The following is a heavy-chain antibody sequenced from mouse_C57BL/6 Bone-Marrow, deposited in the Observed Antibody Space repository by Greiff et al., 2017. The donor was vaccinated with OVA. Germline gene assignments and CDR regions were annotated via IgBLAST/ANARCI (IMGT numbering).Heavy chain of an antibody. J-gene: IGHJ2*01. D-gene: IGHD2-4*01. CDR3: AREWDYGGN. V-gene: IGHV3-6*01. CDR2: ISYDGSN. Sequence: EVKLQESGPGLVKPSQSLSLTCSVTGYSITSGYYWNWIRQFPGNKLEWMGYISYDGSNNYNPSLKNRISITRDTSKNQFFLKLNSVTTEDTATYYCAREWDYGGNWGQGTTLTVSS. CDR1: GYSITSGYY.